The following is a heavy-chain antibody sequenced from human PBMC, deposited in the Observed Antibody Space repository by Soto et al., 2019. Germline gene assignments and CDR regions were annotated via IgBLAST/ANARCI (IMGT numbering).Heavy chain of an antibody. CDR2: ISSSTSHT. J-gene: IGHJ4*02. Sequence: GSLSLSCAVSGFTFSDYYMTWIRQAPGRGLEWVSYISSSTSHTNYADSVKGRFTISRDNAKNSLFLQMNSLRAEDTAVYYCESGRGAVDDYFDVWGQGTLVTVSS. V-gene: IGHV3-11*03. D-gene: IGHD1-26*01. CDR3: ESGRGAVDDYFDV. CDR1: GFTFSDYY.